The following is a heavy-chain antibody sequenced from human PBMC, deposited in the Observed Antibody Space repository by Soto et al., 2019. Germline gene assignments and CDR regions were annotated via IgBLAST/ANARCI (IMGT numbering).Heavy chain of an antibody. J-gene: IGHJ6*02. CDR2: IYHSGST. D-gene: IGHD6-6*01. CDR1: GGSISSSNW. V-gene: IGHV4-4*02. Sequence: SETLSLTCAVSGGSISSSNWWSWVRQPPGKGLEWIGEIYHSGSTNYNPSLKSRVTISVDKSKNQFSLKLSSVTAADTAVYYCAKSSSAGEYYYYGMDFWGQGTTVTVS. CDR3: AKSSSAGEYYYYGMDF.